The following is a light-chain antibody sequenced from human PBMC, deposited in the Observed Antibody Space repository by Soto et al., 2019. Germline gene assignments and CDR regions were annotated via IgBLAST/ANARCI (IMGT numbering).Light chain of an antibody. CDR2: EVT. J-gene: IGLJ1*01. CDR1: SSDVGRYNY. V-gene: IGLV2-8*01. Sequence: QSALTQPPSASGSPGQSVTISCIGTSSDVGRYNYVSWYQHHPGKAPKLIIYEVTKRPSGVPDRFSGSKSGNTASLTVSGLQADDEADYYCTSFAPGRIYVFGSGTKLTVL. CDR3: TSFAPGRIYV.